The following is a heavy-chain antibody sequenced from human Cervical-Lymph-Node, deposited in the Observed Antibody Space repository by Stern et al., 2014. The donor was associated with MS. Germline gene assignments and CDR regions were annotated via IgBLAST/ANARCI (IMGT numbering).Heavy chain of an antibody. J-gene: IGHJ2*01. V-gene: IGHV4-59*02. CDR2: ISDTGTT. Sequence: QLQLQESGPGLVKPSETLSLTCTVSGGAVSDYYWTWIRQRPGKGLEWIGYISDTGTTNYNPSHHSRGTITLDTSQNQVSLRLRSVTAADTAVYYCARDPSTTASDWFFDLWGRGSLVTVSS. CDR1: GGAVSDYY. D-gene: IGHD2-21*02. CDR3: ARDPSTTASDWFFDL.